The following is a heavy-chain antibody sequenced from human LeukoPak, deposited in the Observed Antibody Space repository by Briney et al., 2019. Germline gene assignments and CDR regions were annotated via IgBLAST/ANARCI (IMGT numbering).Heavy chain of an antibody. J-gene: IGHJ4*02. D-gene: IGHD3-3*01. CDR1: GGSISSGDYY. CDR2: IYYSGST. Sequence: SETLSLTCTVSGGSISSGDYYWSWIRQPPGKGLEGVGYIYYSGSTYYNPSLKSRVTISVDTSKNQFSLELSSVTAADTSVYYCARGGDFWSGYHFDYWGQGTLVTVSS. CDR3: ARGGDFWSGYHFDY. V-gene: IGHV4-30-4*01.